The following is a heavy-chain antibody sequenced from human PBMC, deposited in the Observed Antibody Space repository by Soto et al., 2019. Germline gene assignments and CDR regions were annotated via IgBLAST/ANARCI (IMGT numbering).Heavy chain of an antibody. V-gene: IGHV4-39*01. CDR3: ARIYCTSTTCYVVS. CDR2: ITHTGRT. J-gene: IGHJ4*02. Sequence: KASETLSLTCTVSGGSVSSSDYYWSWIRQPPGKGLEWIGEITHTGRTNYNPSLKSRVTISVDTSKNEFSLKLSSVTAADTSVYYCARIYCTSTTCYVVSWGQGTLVTVSS. D-gene: IGHD2-2*01. CDR1: GGSVSSSDYY.